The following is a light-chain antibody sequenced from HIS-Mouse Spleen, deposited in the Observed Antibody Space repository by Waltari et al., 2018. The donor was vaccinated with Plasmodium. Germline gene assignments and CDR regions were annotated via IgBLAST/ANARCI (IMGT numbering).Light chain of an antibody. CDR2: KAS. Sequence: DIQMTQPPSTLSASVGARVPNTCRASQSISSRLAWYQQKPGKAPKLLIYKASSLESGVPSRFSGSGSGTEFTLTISSLQPDDFATYYCQQYNSYSWTFGQGTKVEIK. V-gene: IGKV1-5*03. CDR1: QSISSR. CDR3: QQYNSYSWT. J-gene: IGKJ1*01.